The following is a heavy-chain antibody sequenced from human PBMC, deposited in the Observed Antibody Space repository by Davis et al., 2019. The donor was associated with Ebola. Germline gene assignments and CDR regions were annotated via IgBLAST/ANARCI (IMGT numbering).Heavy chain of an antibody. CDR1: GGSFTDYY. D-gene: IGHD3-3*01. V-gene: IGHV4-59*08. J-gene: IGHJ4*02. Sequence: MPSETLSLTCAVYGGSFTDYYWSWIRQPPGKGLEWIGYIYYSGSTNYNPSLKSRVTISVDTSKNQFSLKLSSVTAADTAVYYCARQLTIFGVVYDYWGQGTLVTVSS. CDR2: IYYSGST. CDR3: ARQLTIFGVVYDY.